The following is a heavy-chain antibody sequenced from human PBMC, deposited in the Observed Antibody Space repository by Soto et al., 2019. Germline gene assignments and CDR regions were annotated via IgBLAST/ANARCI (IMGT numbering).Heavy chain of an antibody. V-gene: IGHV4-59*01. CDR2: LYYTGST. D-gene: IGHD3-3*01. CDR3: ARGGGYDFRSSQAPPIDV. CDR1: GGSISDFY. Sequence: PSETLSLTCNVSGGSISDFYWSWIRQSPGKRLEWIGYLYYTGSTNYSPALKSRVTISLDTSKNQFSLQVRSVTAADTAVYYCARGGGYDFRSSQAPPIDVWGQGTTVTVSS. J-gene: IGHJ6*02.